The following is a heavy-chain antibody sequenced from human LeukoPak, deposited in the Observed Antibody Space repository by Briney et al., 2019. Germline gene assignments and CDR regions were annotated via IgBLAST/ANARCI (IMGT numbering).Heavy chain of an antibody. J-gene: IGHJ4*02. V-gene: IGHV4-59*01. Sequence: SETLSLTCTVSGGSISSYYWSWIRQPPGKGLEYIGYIYYSGSTNYNPSLKSRVTISVDTSKNQFSLKLSSVTAADTAVYYCARGRRSIAVAGSNFDYWGQGTLVTVSS. CDR1: GGSISSYY. CDR3: ARGRRSIAVAGSNFDY. D-gene: IGHD6-19*01. CDR2: IYYSGST.